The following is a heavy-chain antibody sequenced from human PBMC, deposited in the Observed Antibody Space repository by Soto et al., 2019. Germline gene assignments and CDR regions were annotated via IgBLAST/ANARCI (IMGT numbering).Heavy chain of an antibody. CDR3: ARGSPSIAAPHYYYGMDV. CDR2: IIPIFGTA. CDR1: GFTFTSSA. V-gene: IGHV1-69*13. Sequence: GASVKVSCKASGFTFTSSAVQWVRQAPGQGLEWMGGIIPIFGTANYAQKFQGRVTITADESTSTAYMELSSLRSEDTAVYYCARGSPSIAAPHYYYGMDVWGQGTTVTVSS. D-gene: IGHD6-6*01. J-gene: IGHJ6*02.